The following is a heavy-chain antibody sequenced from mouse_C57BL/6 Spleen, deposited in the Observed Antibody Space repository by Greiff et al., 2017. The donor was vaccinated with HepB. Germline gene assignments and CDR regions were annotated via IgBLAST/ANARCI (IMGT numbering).Heavy chain of an antibody. J-gene: IGHJ4*01. CDR1: GYTFTEYT. Sequence: QVQLQQSGAELVKPGASVKLSCKASGYTFTEYTIHWVKQRSGQGLEWIGWFYPGSGSIKYNEKFKDKATLTADKSSSTVYMELSRLTSEDSAVYFCARHEERIITTVVVDYYAMDYWGQGTSVTVSS. V-gene: IGHV1-62-2*01. CDR3: ARHEERIITTVVVDYYAMDY. CDR2: FYPGSGSI. D-gene: IGHD1-1*01.